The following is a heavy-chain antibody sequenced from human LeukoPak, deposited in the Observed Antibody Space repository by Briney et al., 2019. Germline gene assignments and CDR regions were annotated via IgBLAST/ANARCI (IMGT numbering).Heavy chain of an antibody. Sequence: GGSLGLSCAASGFTFSDYYMSWIRQAPGKGLEWVSYISSSGSTIYYADSVKGRFTISRDNAKNSLYLQMNSLRAEDTAVYYCARDYYDSSGYYYSDYWGQGTLVTVSS. CDR3: ARDYYDSSGYYYSDY. CDR2: ISSSGSTI. V-gene: IGHV3-11*01. J-gene: IGHJ4*02. CDR1: GFTFSDYY. D-gene: IGHD3-22*01.